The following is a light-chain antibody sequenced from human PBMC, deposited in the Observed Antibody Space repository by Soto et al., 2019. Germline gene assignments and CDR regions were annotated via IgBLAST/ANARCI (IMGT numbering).Light chain of an antibody. J-gene: IGLJ1*01. CDR2: AVS. CDR1: SSDVGNYNY. CDR3: TSYTPSSTYV. V-gene: IGLV2-14*03. Sequence: QSALTQPASVSGSPGQSITISCTGTSSDVGNYNYVSWYRQYPGKAPKLMIYAVSRRPSGGSNRFSGSKSGNTASLTISGLEAEDEADYYCTSYTPSSTYVFGTGTKLTVL.